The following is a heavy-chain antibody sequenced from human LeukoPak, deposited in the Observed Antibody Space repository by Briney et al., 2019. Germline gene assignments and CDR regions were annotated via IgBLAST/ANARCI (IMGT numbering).Heavy chain of an antibody. CDR1: GFTFSTYS. Sequence: GGSLRLSCAASGFTFSTYSLNWVRQAPGKGLEWVSYISSTSNTIYYADSVKGRFTISRDNAKNSLYLQMNSLRAEDTAVYYCARGLDFWSGSYDYWGQGTLVTVSP. J-gene: IGHJ4*02. D-gene: IGHD3-3*01. CDR2: ISSTSNTI. CDR3: ARGLDFWSGSYDY. V-gene: IGHV3-48*01.